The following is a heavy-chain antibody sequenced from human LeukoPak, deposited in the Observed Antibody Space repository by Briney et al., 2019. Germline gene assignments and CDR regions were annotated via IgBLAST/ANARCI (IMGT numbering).Heavy chain of an antibody. D-gene: IGHD6-6*01. J-gene: IGHJ6*03. CDR2: ISFDGNNQ. CDR1: GFTFSRSA. Sequence: GGSLRLSCAASGFTFSRSAMYWVRQAPGKGLEWVAVISFDGNNQYEADSVKGGFTISRDNSKNTLDLQMNSVRPEDTAVYYCARDARSSGYYYYYMDVWGKGTTVTVSS. CDR3: ARDARSSGYYYYYMDV. V-gene: IGHV3-30*04.